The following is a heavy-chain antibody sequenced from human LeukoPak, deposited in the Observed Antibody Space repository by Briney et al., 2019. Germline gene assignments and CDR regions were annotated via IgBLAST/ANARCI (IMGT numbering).Heavy chain of an antibody. J-gene: IGHJ4*02. CDR1: GFTFSSYW. CDR3: ARVMAGNEPSHSPYCSGGSCYQRPLDY. Sequence: PGGSLRLSCAASGFTFSSYWMHWVRQAPGKGLVWVSRINSDGSSTSYADSVKGRFTISRDNAKNTLYLQMNSLRAEDTAVYYCARVMAGNEPSHSPYCSGGSCYQRPLDYWGQGNLVTVSS. CDR2: INSDGSST. D-gene: IGHD2-15*01. V-gene: IGHV3-74*01.